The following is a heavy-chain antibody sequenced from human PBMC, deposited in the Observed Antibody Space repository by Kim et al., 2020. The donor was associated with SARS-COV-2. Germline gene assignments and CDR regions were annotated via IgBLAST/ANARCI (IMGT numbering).Heavy chain of an antibody. D-gene: IGHD3-10*01. CDR3: ARREGFLIWFGDPRFDY. J-gene: IGHJ4*02. V-gene: IGHV4-39*01. Sequence: LKSRVTISVDTSKYQCSLKLSSVSAADTAVYYCARREGFLIWFGDPRFDYWGQGTLVTVSS.